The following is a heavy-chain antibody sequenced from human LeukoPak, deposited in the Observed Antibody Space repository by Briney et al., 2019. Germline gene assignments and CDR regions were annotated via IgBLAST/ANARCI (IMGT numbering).Heavy chain of an antibody. CDR3: ASSYSSSWYRFDNWFDP. D-gene: IGHD6-13*01. Sequence: ASVKVSCKASGGTFSSYAISWVRQAPGQGLEWMGGIIPIFGTANYAQKFQGRVTITADKSTSTAYMELSSLRSEDTAVYYCASSYSSSWYRFDNWFDPWGQGTLVTVSS. CDR2: IIPIFGTA. CDR1: GGTFSSYA. V-gene: IGHV1-69*06. J-gene: IGHJ5*02.